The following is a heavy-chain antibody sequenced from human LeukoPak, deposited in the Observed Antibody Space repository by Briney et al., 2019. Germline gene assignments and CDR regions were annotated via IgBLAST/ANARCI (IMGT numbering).Heavy chain of an antibody. Sequence: SETLSLTCTVSGGSISTYYWTWIRQPPGKGLEWIGYIYYSGSTNYNPALKSRVTISLDTSKNQFSLKLNSVTAADTAVYYCARRVTGRGTYYFDYWGQGTLVTVSS. D-gene: IGHD3-16*01. V-gene: IGHV4-59*08. CDR2: IYYSGST. J-gene: IGHJ4*02. CDR1: GGSISTYY. CDR3: ARRVTGRGTYYFDY.